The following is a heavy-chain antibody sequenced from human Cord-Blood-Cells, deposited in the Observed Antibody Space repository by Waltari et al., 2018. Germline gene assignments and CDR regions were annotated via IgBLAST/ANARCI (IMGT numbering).Heavy chain of an antibody. CDR1: GFTFSSHS. CDR3: AKAPVVVTATYFDY. Sequence: EVQLLESGGGLVQPGGSLRLSCAASGFTFSSHSMSCVRPAPGKGLEWVSAISGSGGSTYYADSVKGRFTISRDNSKNTLYLQMNSLRAEDTAVYYCAKAPVVVTATYFDYWGQGTLVTVSS. V-gene: IGHV3-23*01. D-gene: IGHD2-21*02. CDR2: ISGSGGST. J-gene: IGHJ4*02.